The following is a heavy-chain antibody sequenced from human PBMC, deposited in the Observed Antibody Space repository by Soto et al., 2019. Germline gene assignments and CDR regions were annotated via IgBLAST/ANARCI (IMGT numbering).Heavy chain of an antibody. J-gene: IGHJ6*02. Sequence: GGSLRFSCAASGFTFSSYWMHWVRQAPGKGLVWVSRINSDGSSTSYADSVKGRFTISRDNAKNTLYLQMNSLRAEDTAVYYCARVRSIGYCSGGSCSRPYYYGMDVWGQGTTVTVSS. CDR3: ARVRSIGYCSGGSCSRPYYYGMDV. V-gene: IGHV3-74*01. CDR1: GFTFSSYW. CDR2: INSDGSST. D-gene: IGHD2-15*01.